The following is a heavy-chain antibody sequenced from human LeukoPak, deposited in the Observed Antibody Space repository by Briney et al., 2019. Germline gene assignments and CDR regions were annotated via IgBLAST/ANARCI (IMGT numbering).Heavy chain of an antibody. V-gene: IGHV1-69*05. J-gene: IGHJ4*02. CDR1: GGTFSSYA. Sequence: SVKISCKASGGTFSSYAISWVRQAPGQGLEWMGRIIPIFGTANYAQKFQGRVTITTDESTSTAYMELSSLRSEDTAVYYCAREGGYYFDYWGQGTLVTVSS. CDR3: AREGGYYFDY. CDR2: IIPIFGTA. D-gene: IGHD3-16*01.